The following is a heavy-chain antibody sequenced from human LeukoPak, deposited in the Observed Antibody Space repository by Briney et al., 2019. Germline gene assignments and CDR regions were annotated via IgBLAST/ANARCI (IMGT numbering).Heavy chain of an antibody. CDR1: GGSISTSNYY. J-gene: IGHJ4*02. D-gene: IGHD6-19*01. V-gene: IGHV4-39*07. Sequence: PSETLSLTCTVSGGSISTSNYYWGWIRQPPGKGLEWIGNIFYSGSTYYSPSLRSRVTISLDTSRNQFSLKLNSVTAADTAVYYCARDIGYSSGWHTRSSFDYWGQGTLVTVSS. CDR3: ARDIGYSSGWHTRSSFDY. CDR2: IFYSGST.